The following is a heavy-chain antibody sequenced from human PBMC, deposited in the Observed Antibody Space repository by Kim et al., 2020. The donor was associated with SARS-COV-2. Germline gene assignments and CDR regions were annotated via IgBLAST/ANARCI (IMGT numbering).Heavy chain of an antibody. CDR1: GFTFSSYA. Sequence: GGSLRLSCAASGFTFSSYAMSWVRQAPGKGLEWVSAISGSGGSTYYADSVKGRFTISRDNSKNTLYLQMNSLRAEDTAVYYCAKVWALIAARRQSYYFDYWGQGTLVTVSS. CDR2: ISGSGGST. V-gene: IGHV3-23*01. J-gene: IGHJ4*02. D-gene: IGHD6-6*01. CDR3: AKVWALIAARRQSYYFDY.